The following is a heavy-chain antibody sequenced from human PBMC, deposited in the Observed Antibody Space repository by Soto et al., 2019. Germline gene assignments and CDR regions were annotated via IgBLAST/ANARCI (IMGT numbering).Heavy chain of an antibody. CDR3: ARDVLGYSGYVDYYYYYMDV. V-gene: IGHV3-66*01. Sequence: GGSLRLSCAASGFTVSSNYMSWVRQAPGKGLEWVSVIYSGGSTYYADSVKGRFTISRDNSKNTLYLQMNSLRAEDTAVYYCARDVLGYSGYVDYYYYYMDVWGKGTTVTVSS. CDR1: GFTVSSNY. CDR2: IYSGGST. J-gene: IGHJ6*03. D-gene: IGHD5-12*01.